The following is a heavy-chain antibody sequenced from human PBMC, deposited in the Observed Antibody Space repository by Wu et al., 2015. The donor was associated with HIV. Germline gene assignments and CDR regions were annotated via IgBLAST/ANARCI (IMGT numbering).Heavy chain of an antibody. CDR3: AREGVDAFDP. CDR2: IRGARQVPRQGLEWLTWTSGERETT. CDR1: GPSFDNFP. J-gene: IGHJ5*02. V-gene: IGHV1-69*04. D-gene: IGHD5-12*01. Sequence: VQLVQSGAEMKKSGSSVKVSCKASGPSFDNFPINWVRQAPGQGLEWMAWIRGARQVPRQGLEWLTWTSGERETTKYAQKFRDRVTVTANTSTNIVYMELRSLRSDDTAVYYCAREGVDAFDPWGQGTVVTVSS.